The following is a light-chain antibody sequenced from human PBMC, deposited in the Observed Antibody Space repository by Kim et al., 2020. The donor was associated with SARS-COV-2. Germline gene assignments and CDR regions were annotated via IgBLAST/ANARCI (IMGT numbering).Light chain of an antibody. V-gene: IGKV3-20*01. J-gene: IGKJ1*01. CDR3: QQYGSSPQT. CDR2: GAS. CDR1: QSVSSSY. Sequence: CPGERAPLSCRASQSVSSSYLAGYQQKPGQAPRLLIYGASSRATGIPDRFSGSGSGTDFTLTISRLEPEDFAVYYCQQYGSSPQTFGQGTKVDIK.